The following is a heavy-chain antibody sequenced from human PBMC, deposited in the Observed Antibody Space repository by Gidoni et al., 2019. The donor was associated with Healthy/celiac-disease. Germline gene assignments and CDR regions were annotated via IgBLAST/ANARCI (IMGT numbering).Heavy chain of an antibody. CDR1: GFTFSSYA. CDR3: AKDGPAASVYYYMDV. D-gene: IGHD2-2*01. Sequence: EVQLLESGGGLLQPGGSLTPPCAASGFTFSSYAMRWVRQAPGKGLEWVSAISGSGGSTYYADSVKGRFTISRDNSKNTLYLQMNSLRAEDTAVYYCAKDGPAASVYYYMDVWGKGTTVTVSS. V-gene: IGHV3-23*01. CDR2: ISGSGGST. J-gene: IGHJ6*03.